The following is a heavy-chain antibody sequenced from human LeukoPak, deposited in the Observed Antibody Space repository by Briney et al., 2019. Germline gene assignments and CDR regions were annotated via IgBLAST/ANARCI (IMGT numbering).Heavy chain of an antibody. V-gene: IGHV3-23*01. CDR2: ISGRRDST. Sequence: TGGSLRLSCAASGFTFSSYGMSWVRQAPGKGLEWVSTISGRRDSTSYADSVKGRFTISRDNSKNTLYLQMNSLRAEDTAVYYCARDRFGYGGNSGLWGQGTLVTVSS. J-gene: IGHJ4*02. CDR1: GFTFSSYG. D-gene: IGHD4-23*01. CDR3: ARDRFGYGGNSGL.